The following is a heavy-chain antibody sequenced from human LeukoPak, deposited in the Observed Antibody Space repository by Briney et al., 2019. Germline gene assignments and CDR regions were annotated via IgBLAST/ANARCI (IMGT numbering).Heavy chain of an antibody. CDR2: IYHSGST. CDR3: ARRIGTGSYGYYFDY. D-gene: IGHD5-18*01. CDR1: GGSMRTYY. J-gene: IGHJ4*02. V-gene: IGHV4-59*08. Sequence: PSETLSLTCNVSGGSMRTYYWTWIRQSPGKGLEWLGNIYHSGSTHFNPSLKSRVTISIDTSKNQFSLKLSSVTAADTAVYYCARRIGTGSYGYYFDYWGQGTLVTVSS.